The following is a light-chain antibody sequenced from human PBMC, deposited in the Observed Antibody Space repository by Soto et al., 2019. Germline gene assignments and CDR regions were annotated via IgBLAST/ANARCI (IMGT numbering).Light chain of an antibody. Sequence: QSALTQPASVSGSPGQSITISCTGTSGDVGGYYYVSWYQQLPGKAPKLMISEVSNRPSGVSNRFSGSKSGNTASLTISGLQAEDEADYYCSSYTAGGTFFGTGTKVTVL. CDR1: SGDVGGYYY. V-gene: IGLV2-14*01. CDR3: SSYTAGGTF. J-gene: IGLJ1*01. CDR2: EVS.